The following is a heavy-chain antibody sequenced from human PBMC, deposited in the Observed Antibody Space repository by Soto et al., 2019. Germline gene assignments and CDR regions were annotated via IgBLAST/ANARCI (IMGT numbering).Heavy chain of an antibody. Sequence: PSETLSLTCTVSGGSISSGDYYWNWIRQPPGKGLEWIGYIYYSGSTYYNPSLKSRVTISVDTSKNQFSLKLSSVTAADTAVYYCAREGYDSSGYYRPDYWGQGTLVTVSS. CDR2: IYYSGST. CDR1: GGSISSGDYY. D-gene: IGHD3-22*01. CDR3: AREGYDSSGYYRPDY. V-gene: IGHV4-30-4*01. J-gene: IGHJ4*02.